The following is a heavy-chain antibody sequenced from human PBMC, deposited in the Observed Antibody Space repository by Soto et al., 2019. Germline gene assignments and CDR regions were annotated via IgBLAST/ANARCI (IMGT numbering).Heavy chain of an antibody. Sequence: PGGSLRLSCAASGFTFDDYAMHWVRQAPGKCLEWVSLISWDGGSTYYADSVKGRFNISRDNSKNSLYLQMNSLRAEDTALYYCAKDNKGAYYYYGMDVWGQGTTVTVSS. D-gene: IGHD1-26*01. CDR2: ISWDGGST. CDR3: AKDNKGAYYYYGMDV. J-gene: IGHJ6*02. CDR1: GFTFDDYA. V-gene: IGHV3-43D*04.